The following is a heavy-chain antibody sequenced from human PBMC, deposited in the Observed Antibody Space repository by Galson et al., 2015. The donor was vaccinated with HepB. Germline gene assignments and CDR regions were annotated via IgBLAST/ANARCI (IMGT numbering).Heavy chain of an antibody. CDR1: GFTFDDYT. Sequence: SLRLSCAASGFTFDDYTMHWVRQAPGKGLEWVSLINWGGGGTYYADSVKGRFTISRDNSKNSLYLQMNSLRTEDTALYFCAKDGVGYYYGSGSSPDWYFDLWGRGTLVTVSS. D-gene: IGHD3-10*01. CDR3: AKDGVGYYYGSGSSPDWYFDL. CDR2: INWGGGGT. V-gene: IGHV3-43*01. J-gene: IGHJ2*01.